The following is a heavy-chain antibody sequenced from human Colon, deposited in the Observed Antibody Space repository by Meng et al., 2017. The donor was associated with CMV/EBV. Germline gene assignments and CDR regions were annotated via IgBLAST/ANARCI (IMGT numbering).Heavy chain of an antibody. CDR1: GFTFSNYW. Sequence: GGSLRLSCAASGFTFSNYWMHWVRQAPGKGLVWVSRISSDGSGTSYADSVKGRFTVSRDNSKNMQFLEMNSLRDEDTAVYFCATGGGTEAAAAGVFDFWGQGTLVTVSS. D-gene: IGHD6-25*01. J-gene: IGHJ4*02. V-gene: IGHV3-74*01. CDR3: ATGGGTEAAAAGVFDF. CDR2: ISSDGSGT.